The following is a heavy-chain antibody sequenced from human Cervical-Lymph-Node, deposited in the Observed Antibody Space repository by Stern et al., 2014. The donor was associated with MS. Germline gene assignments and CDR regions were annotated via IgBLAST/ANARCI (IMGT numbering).Heavy chain of an antibody. CDR1: GFSLSTSGMR. V-gene: IGHV2-70*04. D-gene: IGHD3-3*01. CDR2: LDWDDDK. CDR3: ARSPPYYEFWNDYYYFDY. J-gene: IGHJ4*02. Sequence: QVTLKESGPALVKPTQTLTLTCTFSGFSLSTSGMRVSWIRQPPGKALEWLARLDWDDDKFYSTSLKNRLTISKDTSKNQVVLTMTNMDPVDTATYYCARSPPYYEFWNDYYYFDYWGQGTLVAVSS.